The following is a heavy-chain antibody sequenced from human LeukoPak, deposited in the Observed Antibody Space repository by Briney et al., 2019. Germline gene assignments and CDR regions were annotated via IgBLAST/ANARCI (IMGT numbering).Heavy chain of an antibody. D-gene: IGHD5-18*01. Sequence: PGGSLRLSCAASGFTFDDYAMHWVRQAPGKGLEWVSGISWNSAGIGYADSVKGRFTISRGNPRNTLYLHMTSLRAEDTAIYYCAKHLHLWASFDSWGQGTLVTVSS. CDR3: AKHLHLWASFDS. CDR2: ISWNSAGI. J-gene: IGHJ4*02. CDR1: GFTFDDYA. V-gene: IGHV3-9*01.